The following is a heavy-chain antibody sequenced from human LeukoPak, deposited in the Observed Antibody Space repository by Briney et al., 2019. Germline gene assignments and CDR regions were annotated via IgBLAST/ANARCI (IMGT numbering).Heavy chain of an antibody. CDR1: GGSFSGYY. J-gene: IGHJ4*02. CDR2: INHSGST. CDR3: ARYKMATTSRFDY. V-gene: IGHV4-34*01. Sequence: PSETLSLTCAVYGGSFSGYYWSWIRQPPGKGLEWIGEINHSGSTNYNPSLKSRVTISVDTSKNQFSLKLSSVTAADTAVYYCARYKMATTSRFDYWGQGTLVTVS. D-gene: IGHD5-24*01.